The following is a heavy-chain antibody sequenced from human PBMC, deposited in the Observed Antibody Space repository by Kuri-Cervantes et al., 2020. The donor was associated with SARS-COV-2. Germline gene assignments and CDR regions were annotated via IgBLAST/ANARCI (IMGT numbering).Heavy chain of an antibody. CDR3: AKGGLGGGRLDY. Sequence: GESLKISCAASGFTFGDHAMVWVRQAPGKGLEWVSAISAPGGSTYHADSVNDRFNINRNNSKNTMYLQLNSLRAEDTAIYYCAKGGLGGGRLDYWGQGTLVTVSS. V-gene: IGHV3-23*01. CDR2: ISAPGGST. D-gene: IGHD3-16*01. CDR1: GFTFGDHA. J-gene: IGHJ4*02.